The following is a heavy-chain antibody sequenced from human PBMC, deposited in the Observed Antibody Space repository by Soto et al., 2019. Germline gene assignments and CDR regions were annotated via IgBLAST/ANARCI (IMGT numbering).Heavy chain of an antibody. CDR1: GGTFSTST. CDR3: ARVSPMGSTYSGYDAFDS. V-gene: IGHV1-69*02. J-gene: IGHJ4*02. Sequence: GASVKVSCKASGGTFSTSTFTWVRQAPGQGLEWMGRTIPILDVADYAQDFQGRVTITADKSTSTAYMELTSLTSKDTAVYYCARVSPMGSTYSGYDAFDSWGQEPLVTVS. D-gene: IGHD5-12*01. CDR2: TIPILDVA.